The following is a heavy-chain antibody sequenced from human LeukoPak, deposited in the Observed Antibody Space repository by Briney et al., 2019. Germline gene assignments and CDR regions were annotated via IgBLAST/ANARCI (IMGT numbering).Heavy chain of an antibody. Sequence: GGSLRLSCAASGFTFSSYGMHGVRQAPGKGLEWVAVIWYDGSNKYYADSVKGRFTISRDNSKNTLYLQMNSLRAGDTAVYYCASVAYDFWSGYNYWGQGTLVTVSS. V-gene: IGHV3-33*01. CDR1: GFTFSSYG. J-gene: IGHJ4*02. CDR3: ASVAYDFWSGYNY. CDR2: IWYDGSNK. D-gene: IGHD3-3*01.